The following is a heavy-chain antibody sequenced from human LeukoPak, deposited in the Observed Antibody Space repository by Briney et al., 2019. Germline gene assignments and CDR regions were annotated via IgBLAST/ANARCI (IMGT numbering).Heavy chain of an antibody. V-gene: IGHV4-38-2*02. Sequence: SETLSLTCAVSGYSISSGYYWGWIRQPPGKGLEWIGSIYHSGSTYYNPSLKSRVTISVDTSKNQFSLKLSSVTAADTAVYHCARDRNDVQDAFDIWGQGTMVTVSS. CDR3: ARDRNDVQDAFDI. J-gene: IGHJ3*02. CDR1: GYSISSGYY. CDR2: IYHSGST. D-gene: IGHD1-1*01.